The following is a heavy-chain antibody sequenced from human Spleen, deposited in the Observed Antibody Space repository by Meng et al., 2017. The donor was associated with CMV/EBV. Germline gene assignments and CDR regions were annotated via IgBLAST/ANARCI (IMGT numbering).Heavy chain of an antibody. CDR2: IYYSGTI. D-gene: IGHD6-19*01. J-gene: IGHJ2*01. CDR3: ARDRAQWLVTSFGRFDH. V-gene: IGHV4-59*01. Sequence: SETLSLTCTVSGDSITSYYWSWIRQPPGKGLEWIGHIYYSGTINYNPSLKGRVTISVDTSKNQFSLRLTSVTAADTAMYYCARDRAQWLVTSFGRFDHWGRGTLVTVSS. CDR1: GDSITSYY.